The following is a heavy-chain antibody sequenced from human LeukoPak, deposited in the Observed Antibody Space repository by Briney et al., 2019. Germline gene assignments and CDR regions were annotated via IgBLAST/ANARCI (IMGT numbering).Heavy chain of an antibody. J-gene: IGHJ4*02. V-gene: IGHV1-8*01. CDR2: MNPNSGNT. CDR3: SRVSTYGSGIPRGLDY. Sequence: ASVKVSCKASGYTFTSYDINWVRQATGQGPEWMGWMNPNSGNTGYAQKFQGRVTMTRNTSISTAYMELSSLEIEDTAVYYRSRVSTYGSGIPRGLDYWGQGTLVTVSS. CDR1: GYTFTSYD. D-gene: IGHD3-10*01.